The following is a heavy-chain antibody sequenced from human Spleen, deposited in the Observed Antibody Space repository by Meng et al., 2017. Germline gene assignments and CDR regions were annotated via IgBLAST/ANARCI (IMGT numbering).Heavy chain of an antibody. D-gene: IGHD5-18*01. Sequence: GGSLRLSCAASGFTFTSYAMHWVRQAPGEGLEWVAVISYDGSNKYYADSVKGRFTISRDNSKNTLYLQMNSLRAEDTALYYCTSFNLNSYGFDYWGQGTLVTVSS. CDR2: ISYDGSNK. V-gene: IGHV3-30*04. CDR3: TSFNLNSYGFDY. CDR1: GFTFTSYA. J-gene: IGHJ4*02.